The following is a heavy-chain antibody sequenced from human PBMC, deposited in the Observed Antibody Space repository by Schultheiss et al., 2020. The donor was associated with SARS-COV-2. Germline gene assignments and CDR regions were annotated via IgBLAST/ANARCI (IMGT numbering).Heavy chain of an antibody. CDR3: ARGLSAARYVPTDY. V-gene: IGHV1-69*05. Sequence: SVKVSCKASGGTFSSYAISWVRQAPGQGLEWMGGIIPIFGTANYAQKLQGRVTMTTDTSASTAYMELRSLRSDDTAVYYCARGLSAARYVPTDYWGQGTLVTVSS. D-gene: IGHD3-10*02. CDR2: IIPIFGTA. J-gene: IGHJ4*02. CDR1: GGTFSSYA.